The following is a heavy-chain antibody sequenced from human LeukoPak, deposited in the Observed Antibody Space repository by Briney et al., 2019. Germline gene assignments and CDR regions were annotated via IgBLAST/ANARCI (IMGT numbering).Heavy chain of an antibody. Sequence: ASVKVSCKASGYTFNSFTINWVRQAPGQGLAWMGWISVYNGNTKYAQKVQGRVAMTTDTSTNTAYMELRSLRSDDTAVYYCARVRYYNISGYFPNFDYWGQGTLVTVSS. CDR3: ARVRYYNISGYFPNFDY. D-gene: IGHD3-22*01. J-gene: IGHJ4*02. V-gene: IGHV1-18*01. CDR1: GYTFNSFT. CDR2: ISVYNGNT.